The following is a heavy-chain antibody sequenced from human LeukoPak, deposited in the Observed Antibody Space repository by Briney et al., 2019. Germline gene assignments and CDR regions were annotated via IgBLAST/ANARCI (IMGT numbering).Heavy chain of an antibody. CDR3: ARQRGYKGAMIVVGEIDS. CDR1: GGSISRYY. V-gene: IGHV4-59*08. CDR2: IYYSGST. D-gene: IGHD3-22*01. J-gene: IGHJ4*02. Sequence: KRSETQSLTCTVSGGSISRYYWSWIRQPPGKGLGWIGDIYYSGSTNYNPSLTSRVTKSLYTSKKQFSLKLNAVTAADTAVYYCARQRGYKGAMIVVGEIDSWGQGTLLTVSS.